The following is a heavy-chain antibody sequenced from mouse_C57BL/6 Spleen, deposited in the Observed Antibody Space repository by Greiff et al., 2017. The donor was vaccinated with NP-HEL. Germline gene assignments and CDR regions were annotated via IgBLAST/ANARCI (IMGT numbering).Heavy chain of an antibody. V-gene: IGHV1-19*01. CDR1: GYTFTDYY. D-gene: IGHD1-1*01. Sequence: EVQLQQSGPVLVKPGASVKMSCKASGYTFTDYYMNWVKQSHGKSLEWIGVINPYNGGTSYNQKFKGKATLTFDKSSSTAYMELNSLTSEDSAVYYCARGAGSNAMDYWGQGTSVTVSS. CDR2: INPYNGGT. J-gene: IGHJ4*01. CDR3: ARGAGSNAMDY.